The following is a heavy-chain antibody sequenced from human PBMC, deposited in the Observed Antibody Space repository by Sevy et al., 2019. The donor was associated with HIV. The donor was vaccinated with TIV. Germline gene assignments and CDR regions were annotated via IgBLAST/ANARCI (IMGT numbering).Heavy chain of an antibody. J-gene: IGHJ4*02. D-gene: IGHD3-3*01. CDR3: ARGRRSDSFDY. CDR2: ISYDGSNK. Sequence: GGSLRLSCAASGFTLSSFAMHWVRQAPGKGLEWVGFISYDGSNKYDADSVRGRFTISRDNSNNTLYLQANSLRAEDTAVYYCARGRRSDSFDYWGRGTLVTVSS. V-gene: IGHV3-30-3*01. CDR1: GFTLSSFA.